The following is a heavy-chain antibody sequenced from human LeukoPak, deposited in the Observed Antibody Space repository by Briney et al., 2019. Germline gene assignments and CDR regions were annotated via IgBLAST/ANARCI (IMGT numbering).Heavy chain of an antibody. CDR3: ARESPYDGAFDI. CDR2: IYYSGST. Sequence: PSETLSLTCSVSGGSISSDYWIWVRQPPGKGLEWIGYIYYSGSTNYNPSLKSRVTISLDTSKNQFSLKLSSVTAADTAVYYCARESPYDGAFDIWGQGTVVTVSS. D-gene: IGHD5-12*01. CDR1: GGSISSDY. V-gene: IGHV4-59*01. J-gene: IGHJ3*02.